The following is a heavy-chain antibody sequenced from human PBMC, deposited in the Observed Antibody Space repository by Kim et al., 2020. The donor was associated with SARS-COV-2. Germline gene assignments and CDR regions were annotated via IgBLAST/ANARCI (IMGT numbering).Heavy chain of an antibody. Sequence: SETLSLTCAVYGGSFSGYYWSWIRQPPGKGLEWIGEINHSGSTNYNPSLKSRVTISVDTSKNQFSLKLSSVTAADTAVYYCARGVKYQPLRNWGQGTLVTVSS. CDR2: INHSGST. J-gene: IGHJ4*02. CDR1: GGSFSGYY. CDR3: ARGVKYQPLRN. V-gene: IGHV4-34*01. D-gene: IGHD2-2*01.